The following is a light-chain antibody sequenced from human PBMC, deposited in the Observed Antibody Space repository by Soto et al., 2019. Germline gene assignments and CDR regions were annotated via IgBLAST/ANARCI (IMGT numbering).Light chain of an antibody. CDR3: QSYDSSLSGSRVV. V-gene: IGLV1-40*01. J-gene: IGLJ2*01. Sequence: QSVLTQPPSVSGAPGQRVTISCTGSSSNIGAGYDVHWYQQLPGTAPKLLIYGNSNRPSGVPDRFSGSKSGTSASLAITGLQAEEEADYYCQSYDSSLSGSRVVFGGGTQLTVL. CDR2: GNS. CDR1: SSNIGAGYD.